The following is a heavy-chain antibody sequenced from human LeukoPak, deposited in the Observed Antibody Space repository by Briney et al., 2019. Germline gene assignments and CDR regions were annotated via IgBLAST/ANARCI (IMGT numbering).Heavy chain of an antibody. CDR1: GGTFSSYA. Sequence: ASVKVSCKASGGTFSSYAISWVRQAPGQGLEWMGGIIPIFGTANYAQKFQGRVTITTDESTSTAYMELSSLRSEDTAVYYCARGCSSTSCYRKDAFDIWGQGTMVTVSS. J-gene: IGHJ3*02. D-gene: IGHD2-2*02. CDR2: IIPIFGTA. CDR3: ARGCSSTSCYRKDAFDI. V-gene: IGHV1-69*05.